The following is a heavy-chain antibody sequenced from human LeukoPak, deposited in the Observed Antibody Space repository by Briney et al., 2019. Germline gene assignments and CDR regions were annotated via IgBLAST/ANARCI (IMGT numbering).Heavy chain of an antibody. D-gene: IGHD4-17*01. J-gene: IGHJ4*02. Sequence: SETLSLTCTVSGGSISSYYWSWIRQPPGKGLEWIGYIYYSGSTNYNPSLKSRVTISVDTSKNQFSLKLSSVTAADTAVYYCAREGGTTVTSFDYWGQGTLVTVSS. CDR1: GGSISSYY. V-gene: IGHV4-59*12. CDR3: AREGGTTVTSFDY. CDR2: IYYSGST.